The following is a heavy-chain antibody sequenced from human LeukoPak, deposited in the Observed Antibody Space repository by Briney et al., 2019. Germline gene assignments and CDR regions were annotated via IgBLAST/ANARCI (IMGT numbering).Heavy chain of an antibody. D-gene: IGHD5-18*01. Sequence: SETLSLTCAVYGGSFSGYYWSWIRQPPGKGLEWIGEINHSGSTNYNPSLKSRVTISVDTSRNQFSLKLSSVTAADTAVYYCARGEGYSYGYPYWGQGTLVTVSS. V-gene: IGHV4-34*01. CDR1: GGSFSGYY. CDR3: ARGEGYSYGYPY. CDR2: INHSGST. J-gene: IGHJ4*02.